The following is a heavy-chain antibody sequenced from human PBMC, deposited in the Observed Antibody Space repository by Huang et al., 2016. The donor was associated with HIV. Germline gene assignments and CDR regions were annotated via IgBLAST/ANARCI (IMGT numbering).Heavy chain of an antibody. CDR2: IYPGDSDT. D-gene: IGHD1-1*01. CDR3: ARLSTTWYFDY. CDR1: GYSFTSYW. V-gene: IGHV5-51*01. J-gene: IGHJ4*02. Sequence: EVQLVQSGAEVKKPGASLKISCKGSGYSFTSYWIGWVRQLPGKGLEWMWIIYPGDSDTSYSPSFQGPVTISADKSISTAYLQWSSLKASDTAMYYCARLSTTWYFDYWGQGTLVTVSS.